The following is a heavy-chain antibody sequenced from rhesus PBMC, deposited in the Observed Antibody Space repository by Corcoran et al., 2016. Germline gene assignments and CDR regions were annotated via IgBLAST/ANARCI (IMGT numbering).Heavy chain of an antibody. CDR3: ARNLGRH. V-gene: IGHV4-160*01. Sequence: QVQLQESGPGLVKPSETLSLTCAGSGGSISSNYWSWIRQPPGKGLEWIGRIYGSGCSPDYTPSLKSRVTISPDPSKTHFSLKLSSVTAADTAVYYCARNLGRHWGQGVLVTVSS. CDR1: GGSISSNY. J-gene: IGHJ4*01. CDR2: IYGSGCSP. D-gene: IGHD7-45*01.